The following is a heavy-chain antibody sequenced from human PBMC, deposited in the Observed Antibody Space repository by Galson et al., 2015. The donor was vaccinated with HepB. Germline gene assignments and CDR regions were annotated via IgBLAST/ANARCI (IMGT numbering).Heavy chain of an antibody. CDR1: GCTFTTYG. CDR3: VREFQVSTGSPVYFPF. V-gene: IGHV1-18*01. J-gene: IGHJ1*01. D-gene: IGHD2/OR15-2a*01. Sequence: SVKVSCKASGCTFTTYGLSWVRQAPGQGLEWMGWISAYNGNTIYAQKLQGRVTMTTDTSTTTAYMELRSLRSDDTAVYYCVREFQVSTGSPVYFPFWGQGTLVTVSS. CDR2: ISAYNGNT.